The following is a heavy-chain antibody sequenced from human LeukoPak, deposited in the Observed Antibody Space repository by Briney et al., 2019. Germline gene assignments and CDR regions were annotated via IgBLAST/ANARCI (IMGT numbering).Heavy chain of an antibody. D-gene: IGHD2-2*01. CDR3: ARLKCISTTCPSRYVMDV. V-gene: IGHV4-59*01. CDR2: IYYSGST. Sequence: SETMSLTCSVSGGSISSYYWSWIRQPPGKGLEYIGYIYYSGSTNYNPSLKSQVTISVDTSKDQFYLNLTSVTAADTAVYYCARLKCISTTCPSRYVMDVWGQGTTVTVSS. J-gene: IGHJ6*02. CDR1: GGSISSYY.